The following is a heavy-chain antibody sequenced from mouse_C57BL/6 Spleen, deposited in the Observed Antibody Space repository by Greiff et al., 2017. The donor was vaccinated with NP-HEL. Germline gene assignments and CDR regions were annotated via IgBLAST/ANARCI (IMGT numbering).Heavy chain of an antibody. CDR2: IWWDDDK. D-gene: IGHD1-1*01. V-gene: IGHV8-8*01. Sequence: LQQSGPGILQPSQTLSLTCSFSGFSLSTFGMGVGWSRQPSGQGLVWLAHIWWDDDKYYNPALKSRLTISKDTSKNQVFLKIANDATTDTATSYCARMTTVVGPRFAYWGQGTLVTVSA. CDR3: ARMTTVVGPRFAY. CDR1: GFSLSTFGMG. J-gene: IGHJ3*01.